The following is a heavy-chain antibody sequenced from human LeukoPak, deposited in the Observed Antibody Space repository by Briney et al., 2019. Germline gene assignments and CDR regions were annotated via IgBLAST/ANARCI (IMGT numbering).Heavy chain of an antibody. D-gene: IGHD4-23*01. CDR1: GFTFSSYS. J-gene: IGHJ4*02. CDR3: ARVGRAVVTPTSRRWKKYFDY. V-gene: IGHV3-21*01. Sequence: GGSLRLSCAASGFTFSSYSMNWVRQAPGKGLEWVSSISSSTSYIYYADSVKGRFTISRDNAKNSLYLQMNSLRAEDTAVYYCARVGRAVVTPTSRRWKKYFDYWGQGTLVTVSS. CDR2: ISSSTSYI.